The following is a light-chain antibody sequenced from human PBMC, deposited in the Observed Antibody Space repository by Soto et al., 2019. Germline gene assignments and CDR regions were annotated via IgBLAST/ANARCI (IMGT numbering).Light chain of an antibody. CDR2: GAS. J-gene: IGKJ1*01. Sequence: EVVMTQSPATLSVSPGERATLSCRASQSVTTNMSWYQQKPGQAPRLLIYGASTRATGIPARFSGSGSGTDITLTISSLQSEDFAVYYCPQYNNWPPWTFGQGTKVDI. CDR3: PQYNNWPPWT. CDR1: QSVTTN. V-gene: IGKV3-15*01.